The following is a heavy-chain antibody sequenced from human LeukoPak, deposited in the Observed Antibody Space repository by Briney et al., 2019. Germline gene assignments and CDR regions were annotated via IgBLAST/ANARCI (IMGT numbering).Heavy chain of an antibody. CDR1: GFTLSSYA. CDR3: ARDLSSSWYASLDY. Sequence: GGSLRLSCAASGFTLSSYAMHWVSQAPGKGLEWVAVISYDGSNKYYADSVKGRFTISRDNSKNTLYLQMNSLRAEDTAVYYCARDLSSSWYASLDYWDQGTLVTVSS. CDR2: ISYDGSNK. J-gene: IGHJ4*01. V-gene: IGHV3-30-3*01. D-gene: IGHD6-13*01.